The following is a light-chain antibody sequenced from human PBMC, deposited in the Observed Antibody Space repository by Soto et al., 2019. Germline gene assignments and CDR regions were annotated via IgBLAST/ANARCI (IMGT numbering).Light chain of an antibody. J-gene: IGKJ1*01. CDR3: VQTVHTWT. CDR1: QSLLHSNGYNY. Sequence: DIVMTQSPLSLPVTPGEPASISCRSSQSLLHSNGYNYLDWYLQKPGQSPQLMIYLGSNRASGVPDRFSGSGSGTDFTLKISRVEAEDVGVYYCVQTVHTWTFGQGTKVELK. CDR2: LGS. V-gene: IGKV2-28*01.